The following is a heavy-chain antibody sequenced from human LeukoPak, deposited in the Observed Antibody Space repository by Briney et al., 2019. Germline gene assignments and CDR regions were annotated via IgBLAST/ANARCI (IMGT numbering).Heavy chain of an antibody. Sequence: GSLRLSCAASEFSVGSNYMTWIRQPPGKGLEWIGYIYYSGRTNYNPSLKSRVTISVDTSKNQFSLKLSSVTAADTAVYYCAGRYYYDSLRAFNIWGQGTMVTVS. J-gene: IGHJ3*02. CDR1: EFSVGSNY. CDR3: AGRYYYDSLRAFNI. D-gene: IGHD3-22*01. CDR2: IYYSGRT. V-gene: IGHV4-59*02.